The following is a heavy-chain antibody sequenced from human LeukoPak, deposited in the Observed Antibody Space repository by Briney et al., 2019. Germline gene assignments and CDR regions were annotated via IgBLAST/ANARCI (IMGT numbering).Heavy chain of an antibody. CDR3: ARARSLAVVTSGYLDY. CDR2: VSYDGSDK. J-gene: IGHJ4*02. CDR1: GFTFRSYA. V-gene: IGHV3-30*04. D-gene: IGHD6-19*01. Sequence: GGSLRLSCAASGFTFRSYAMHWVRQAPGKGLEWVAVVSYDGSDKYYADSVKGRFTISRDNSKNTLYLQINSLRVEDTAVYYCARARSLAVVTSGYLDYRGQGTLVTVSS.